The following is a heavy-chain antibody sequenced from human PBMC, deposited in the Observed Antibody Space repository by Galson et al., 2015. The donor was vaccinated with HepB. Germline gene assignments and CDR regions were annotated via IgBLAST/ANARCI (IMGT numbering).Heavy chain of an antibody. D-gene: IGHD6-19*01. CDR1: GFTFSSYG. CDR3: AKVLLGKIAVVYYYGMDV. Sequence: SLRLSCAASGFTFSSYGMHWVRQAPGKGLEWVAVISYDGSNKYYADSVKGRFTISRDNSKNTLYLQMNSLRAEDTAVYYCAKVLLGKIAVVYYYGMDVWGQGTTVTVSS. V-gene: IGHV3-30*18. J-gene: IGHJ6*02. CDR2: ISYDGSNK.